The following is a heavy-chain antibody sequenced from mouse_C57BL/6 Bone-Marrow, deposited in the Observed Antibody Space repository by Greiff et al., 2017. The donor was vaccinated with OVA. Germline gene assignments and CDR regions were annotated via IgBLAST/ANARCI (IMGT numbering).Heavy chain of an antibody. CDR1: GYTFTSYG. CDR2: IYPRSGNT. CDR3: ARDYGSSCDGYFDY. V-gene: IGHV1-81*01. J-gene: IGHJ2*01. Sequence: QVQLQQSGAELARPGASVKLSCKASGYTFTSYGISWVKQRTGQGLEWIGEIYPRSGNTYYNEKFKGKATLTADKSSSTAYMELRSLTSEDSAVYFCARDYGSSCDGYFDYWGQGTTLTVSS. D-gene: IGHD1-1*01.